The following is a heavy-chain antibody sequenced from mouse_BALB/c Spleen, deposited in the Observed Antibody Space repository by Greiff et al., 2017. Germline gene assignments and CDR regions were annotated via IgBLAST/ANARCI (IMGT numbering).Heavy chain of an antibody. CDR2: IYPSDSYT. V-gene: IGHV1-69*02. J-gene: IGHJ2*01. CDR3: TGGYYGFDY. D-gene: IGHD2-3*01. CDR1: GYTFTSYW. Sequence: QVQLKQPGAELVRPGASVKLSCKASGYTFTSYWINWVKQRPGQGLEWIGNIYPSDSYTNYNQKFKDKATLTVDKSSSTAYMQLSSPTSEDSAVYYCTGGYYGFDYWGQGTTLTVSS.